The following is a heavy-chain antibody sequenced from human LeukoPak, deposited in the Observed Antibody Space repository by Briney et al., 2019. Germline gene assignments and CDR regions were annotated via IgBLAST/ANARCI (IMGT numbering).Heavy chain of an antibody. CDR2: IYHSGST. CDR3: ARRGYCSGGSCYFFDY. V-gene: IGHV4-38-2*01. CDR1: GYSISSGYY. Sequence: SETLSLTCAVSGYSISSGYYWGWIRQPPGKGLECIGGIYHSGSTYYNPSLKSRVTISVDTSKNQFSLKLSSVTAADTAVYYCARRGYCSGGSCYFFDYWGQGTLVTVSS. J-gene: IGHJ4*02. D-gene: IGHD2-15*01.